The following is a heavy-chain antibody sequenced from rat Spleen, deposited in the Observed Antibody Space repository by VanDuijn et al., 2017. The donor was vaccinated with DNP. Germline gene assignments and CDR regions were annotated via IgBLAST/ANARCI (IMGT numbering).Heavy chain of an antibody. CDR3: TRDLDYSHYFDY. CDR1: GFTFSFYG. Sequence: EVQLVESGGGLVQPGRSLKLSCAASGFTFSFYGMAWVRQAPKKGLEWVASISASGGSTSYRDSVKGRFTISRDNAKSTLYLQMDSLRSEDTATYYCTRDLDYSHYFDYWGQGVMVTVSS. J-gene: IGHJ2*01. CDR2: ISASGGST. V-gene: IGHV5S23*01. D-gene: IGHD1-1*01.